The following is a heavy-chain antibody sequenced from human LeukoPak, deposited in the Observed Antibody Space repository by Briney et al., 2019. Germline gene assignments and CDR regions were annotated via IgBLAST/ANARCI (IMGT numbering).Heavy chain of an antibody. D-gene: IGHD3-10*01. J-gene: IGHJ4*02. V-gene: IGHV3-21*01. CDR1: GFTFSSYS. Sequence: PGGSLRLSCAASGFTFSSYSMNWVRQAPGKGLEWVSSISSSSSYIYYADSVKGRFTISRDNAKNSLYLQMNSLRAEDTAVNYCARSIWFGELLEDYWGQGTLVTVSS. CDR2: ISSSSSYI. CDR3: ARSIWFGELLEDY.